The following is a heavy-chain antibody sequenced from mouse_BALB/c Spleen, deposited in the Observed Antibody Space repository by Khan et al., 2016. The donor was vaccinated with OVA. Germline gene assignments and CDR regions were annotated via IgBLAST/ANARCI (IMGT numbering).Heavy chain of an antibody. CDR2: IDPENGDT. V-gene: IGHV14-1*02. CDR3: ARDGYSSWFAY. D-gene: IGHD2-3*01. Sequence: VQLKESGAELVRPGALVKLSCKASGFNIKDYYMHWVKQRPEQGLVWIGRIDPENGDTIYDPKFQGKASITSDTSSNTAYLQLSRLTSEDTAVYCCARDGYSSWFAYWGQGTLVTVSA. J-gene: IGHJ3*01. CDR1: GFNIKDYY.